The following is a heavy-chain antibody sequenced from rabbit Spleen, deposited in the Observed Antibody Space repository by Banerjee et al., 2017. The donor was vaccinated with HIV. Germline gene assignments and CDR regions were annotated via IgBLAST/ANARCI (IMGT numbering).Heavy chain of an antibody. J-gene: IGHJ6*01. D-gene: IGHD4-1*01. CDR2: IYASSGST. CDR3: ARDLDAVIGWNFGW. V-gene: IGHV1S45*01. CDR1: GIDFSSYYW. Sequence: QEQLVESGGGLVKPGASLTLTCTASGIDFSSYYWICWVRQAPGKGLEWIACIYASSGSTWYASWAKGRFTISKTSSTTSTLQMTSLTVADTATCYCARDLDAVIGWNFGWWGPGTLVTVS.